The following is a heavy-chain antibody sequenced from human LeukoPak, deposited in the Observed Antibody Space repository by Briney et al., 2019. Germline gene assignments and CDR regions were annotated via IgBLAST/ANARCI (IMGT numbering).Heavy chain of an antibody. Sequence: ASVKVSCKASGYTFTSYYMHWVRQAPGQGLEWMGIINPSGGSTSYAQKLQGRVTMTRDMSTSTVYMELSSLRSEDTAVYYCARDRRTVTPRGDYYYYMDVWGKGTTVTVSS. CDR1: GYTFTSYY. CDR2: INPSGGST. V-gene: IGHV1-46*04. D-gene: IGHD4-17*01. CDR3: ARDRRTVTPRGDYYYYMDV. J-gene: IGHJ6*03.